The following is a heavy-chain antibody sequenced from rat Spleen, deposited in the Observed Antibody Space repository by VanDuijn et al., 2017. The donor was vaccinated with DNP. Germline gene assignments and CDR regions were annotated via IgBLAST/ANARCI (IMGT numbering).Heavy chain of an antibody. CDR3: ARDGTY. J-gene: IGHJ2*01. CDR1: GFSLSSNS. V-gene: IGHV2-15*01. D-gene: IGHD5-1*01. CDR2: IWSGGTT. Sequence: QVQLKESGPGLVQPSQTLSLTCTVSGFSLSSNSVSWIRQPPGKGLEWMGAIWSGGTTAYNSALKSRLSISRDTSRSQVFLKMNSLQTEDTAIYFCARDGTYRGQGVMVTVSS.